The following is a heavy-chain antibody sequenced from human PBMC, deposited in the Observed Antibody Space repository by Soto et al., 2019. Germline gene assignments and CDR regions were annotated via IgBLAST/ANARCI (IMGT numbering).Heavy chain of an antibody. V-gene: IGHV3-20*04. D-gene: IGHD3-3*01. CDR2: INWNGGST. CDR1: GFTFDDYG. J-gene: IGHJ6*02. CDR3: ARDGPWSHYDFWSGAEGYYYGMDV. Sequence: GGSLRLSCAASGFTFDDYGMSWVRQAPGKGLEWVSGINWNGGSTGYADSVKGRFTISRDNAKNSLYLQMNSLRAEDTALYYCARDGPWSHYDFWSGAEGYYYGMDVWGQGTTVTVSS.